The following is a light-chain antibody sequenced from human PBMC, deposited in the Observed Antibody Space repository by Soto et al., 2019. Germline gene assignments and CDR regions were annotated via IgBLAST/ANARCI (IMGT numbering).Light chain of an antibody. V-gene: IGKV1-5*01. J-gene: IGKJ4*02. CDR2: DAS. CDR3: QQGNTYPWT. CDR1: QGINRW. Sequence: DIQMTQSPSTLSASVGDRVSITCRASQGINRWLAWYQQKLGKAPKVLIYDASTLQSGVPSRFSGSGSGTDFTLTISSLQPDDFGTYYCQQGNTYPWTFGGGTKVDIK.